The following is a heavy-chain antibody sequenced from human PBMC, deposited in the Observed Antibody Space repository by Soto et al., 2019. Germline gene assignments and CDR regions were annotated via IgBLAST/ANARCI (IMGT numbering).Heavy chain of an antibody. J-gene: IGHJ6*02. CDR1: GFSVSSNY. V-gene: IGHV3-53*01. D-gene: IGHD5-12*01. Sequence: GGSLRLSCAASGFSVSSNYVIWVRQAPGEGLEWVAIIYINGSTDYADSVQGRFSVSRDIYKNTLFLQMNNLRAEDTAVYFCSGDPSGYDEGDWYHGVDVWGQGTTVTVSS. CDR3: SGDPSGYDEGDWYHGVDV. CDR2: IYINGST.